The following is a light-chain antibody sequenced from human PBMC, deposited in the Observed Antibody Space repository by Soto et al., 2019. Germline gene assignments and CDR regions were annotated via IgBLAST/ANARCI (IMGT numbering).Light chain of an antibody. CDR3: QQRSNWPPT. CDR2: DVS. CDR1: HTVANF. Sequence: DTVLIQSPATLSLSPGERATLSRRASHTVANFLAWYQHKAGQAPRLLIYDVSNRATGIPARFSGSGSGTDFTLTISSLEPDDFAVYYCQQRSNWPPTFGGGTKVDIK. J-gene: IGKJ4*01. V-gene: IGKV3-11*01.